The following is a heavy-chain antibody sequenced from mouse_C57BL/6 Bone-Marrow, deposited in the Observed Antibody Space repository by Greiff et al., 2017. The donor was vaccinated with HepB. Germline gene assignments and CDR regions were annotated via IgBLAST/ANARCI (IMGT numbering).Heavy chain of an antibody. CDR3: ARAWASVFDY. CDR1: GYTFTSYG. V-gene: IGHV1-81*01. J-gene: IGHJ2*01. CDR2: IYPKSGNT. D-gene: IGHD3-1*01. Sequence: QVQLKESGAELARPGASVKLSCTASGYTFTSYGISWVKQRTGQGLEWIGEIYPKSGNTYYNAKFKGKATLTADKSSSTAYMVLRSLTSEDSAVYFCARAWASVFDYWGQGTTLTVSS.